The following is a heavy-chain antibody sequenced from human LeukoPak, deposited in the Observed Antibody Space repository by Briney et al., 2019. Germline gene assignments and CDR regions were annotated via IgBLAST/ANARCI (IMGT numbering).Heavy chain of an antibody. J-gene: IGHJ4*02. CDR1: GYTFINYY. CDR3: ARGERSGSFDY. Sequence: GASVNVSCKASGYTFINYYMHWVRQAPGQGLEWMGIINPGGGSTSYAQKFQGRVTMTSDTSTSTVYMDLSSLRSEDTAVYYCARGERSGSFDYWGQGTLVTVSS. V-gene: IGHV1-46*01. D-gene: IGHD1-26*01. CDR2: INPGGGST.